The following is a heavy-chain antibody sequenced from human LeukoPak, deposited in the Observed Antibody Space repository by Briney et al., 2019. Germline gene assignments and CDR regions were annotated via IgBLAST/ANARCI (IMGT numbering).Heavy chain of an antibody. CDR3: AKTSRLGYIVVVPAAFDY. J-gene: IGHJ4*02. CDR2: ISGSGGST. Sequence: PGWSLRLSCAASGFTFSSYAMSRVRQAPVKGLEWVSAISGSGGSTYYADSVKGRLTISRDNSKNTLYLQMNSLRAEDTAVYYCAKTSRLGYIVVVPAAFDYWGQGTLVTVSS. CDR1: GFTFSSYA. D-gene: IGHD2-2*01. V-gene: IGHV3-23*01.